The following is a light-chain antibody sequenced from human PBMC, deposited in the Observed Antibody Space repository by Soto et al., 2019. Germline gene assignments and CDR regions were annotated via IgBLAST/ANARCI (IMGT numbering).Light chain of an antibody. CDR2: DVS. Sequence: DIQMTQSPSTLSASVGDRVTISCRASQSINTWLAWYQKKPGKDPKLLIYDVSTLESGVPSRFSGSGSGTEFTPTISSLQPEDVATYYCQQYDGNFGGGTKVEIK. CDR1: QSINTW. V-gene: IGKV1-5*01. J-gene: IGKJ4*01. CDR3: QQYDGN.